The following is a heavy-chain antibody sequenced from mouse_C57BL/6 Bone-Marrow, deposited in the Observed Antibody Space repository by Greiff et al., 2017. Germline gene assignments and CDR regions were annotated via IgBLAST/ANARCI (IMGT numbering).Heavy chain of an antibody. J-gene: IGHJ2*01. Sequence: EVNVVESGGDLVKPGGSLKLSCAASGFTFSSYGMSWVRQTPDKRLEWVATISSGGSYTYYPDSVKGRFTISRDNAKNTLYLQMSSLKSEDTAMYYCARQLRLRDYFDYWGQGTTLTVSS. V-gene: IGHV5-6*01. CDR2: ISSGGSYT. CDR1: GFTFSSYG. CDR3: ARQLRLRDYFDY. D-gene: IGHD3-2*02.